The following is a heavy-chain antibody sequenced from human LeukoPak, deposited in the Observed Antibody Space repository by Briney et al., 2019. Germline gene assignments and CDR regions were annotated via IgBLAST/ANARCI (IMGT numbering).Heavy chain of an antibody. CDR2: ISGSGDST. CDR3: AKGVVVTATNSFFDY. V-gene: IGHV3-23*01. D-gene: IGHD2-21*02. Sequence: GGSLRLSCAASGFIFDSYGVSWVRQAPGKGLEWVSGISGSGDSTHYADSVEGRFTISRDNSKNTLYLQMNSLRTEDTAVYYCAKGVVVTATNSFFDYWGQGTLVTVSS. J-gene: IGHJ4*02. CDR1: GFIFDSYG.